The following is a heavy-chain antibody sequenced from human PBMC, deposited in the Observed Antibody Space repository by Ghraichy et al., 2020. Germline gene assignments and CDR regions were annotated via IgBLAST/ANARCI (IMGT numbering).Heavy chain of an antibody. CDR2: VLISGST. CDR1: GGPISSYY. J-gene: IGHJ2*01. V-gene: IGHV4-4*07. Sequence: SETLSLTCTVSGGPISSYYWDWIRQSAGKGLEWIGRVLISGSTNYNPSLQSRVTMSIDTSKNQFSLKLNSVTAADTAVYYCARHSTASPFDLWGRGTVVTVSS. CDR3: ARHSTASPFDL. D-gene: IGHD2/OR15-2a*01.